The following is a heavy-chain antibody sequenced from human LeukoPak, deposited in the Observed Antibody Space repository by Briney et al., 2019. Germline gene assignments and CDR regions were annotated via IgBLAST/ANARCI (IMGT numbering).Heavy chain of an antibody. Sequence: GGSLRLSCAASGFIFSSYGMSWVRQAPGKGLEWVSSISGTGIDTYYADSVKGRFTVSRDNSQNTLYLHMNSLRDEDTALYYCARDFLGSDAYYFDYWGQGTLVTVSS. D-gene: IGHD3-10*01. CDR2: ISGTGIDT. J-gene: IGHJ4*02. V-gene: IGHV3-23*01. CDR1: GFIFSSYG. CDR3: ARDFLGSDAYYFDY.